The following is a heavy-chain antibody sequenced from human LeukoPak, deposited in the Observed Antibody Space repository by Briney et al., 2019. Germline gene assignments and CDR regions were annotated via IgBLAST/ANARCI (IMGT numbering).Heavy chain of an antibody. D-gene: IGHD3-10*01. Sequence: SGTLSLTCAVYGGSFSGYYWSWIRQPPGKGLEWIGEINHSGSTNYNPSLKSRVTISVDTSKNQFSLKLSSVTAADTAVYYCARGRVRGDGGADYYYYMDVWGKGTTVTVSS. CDR1: GGSFSGYY. V-gene: IGHV4-34*01. CDR3: ARGRVRGDGGADYYYYMDV. J-gene: IGHJ6*03. CDR2: INHSGST.